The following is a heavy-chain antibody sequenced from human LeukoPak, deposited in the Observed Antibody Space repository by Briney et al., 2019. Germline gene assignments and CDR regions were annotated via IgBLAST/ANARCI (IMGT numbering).Heavy chain of an antibody. CDR2: INPNSGGT. Sequence: ASVKVSCKASGYTFTGYYMHWVRQAPGQGLEWMGWINPNSGGTNYAQKSQGRVTMTRDTSISTAYMELSRLRSDDTAVYYCARDYRYSSGWYDYWGQGTLVTVSS. J-gene: IGHJ4*02. CDR3: ARDYRYSSGWYDY. CDR1: GYTFTGYY. V-gene: IGHV1-2*02. D-gene: IGHD6-19*01.